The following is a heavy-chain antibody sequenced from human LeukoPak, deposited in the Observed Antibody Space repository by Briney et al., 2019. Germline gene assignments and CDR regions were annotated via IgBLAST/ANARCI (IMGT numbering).Heavy chain of an antibody. CDR2: ISSSGSTI. CDR3: ARDWADQVLPSGFDY. Sequence: PGGSLRLSCAPSGFTFSSYEMDWVRQAPGKGLEWVSYISSSGSTIYYADSVKGRFTISSDNAKNSLYLQMNSLRADDTAVYYCARDWADQVLPSGFDYWGQGTLVTVSS. D-gene: IGHD2-2*01. CDR1: GFTFSSYE. J-gene: IGHJ4*02. V-gene: IGHV3-48*03.